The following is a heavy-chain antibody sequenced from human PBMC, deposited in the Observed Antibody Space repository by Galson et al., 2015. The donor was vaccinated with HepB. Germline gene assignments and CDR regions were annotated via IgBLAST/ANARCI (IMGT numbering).Heavy chain of an antibody. CDR3: ARDHRGYNYVYRAFDI. CDR1: GFTFSSYS. Sequence: SLRLSCAASGFTFSSYSMNWVRQAPGKGLEWVSSISSSSSYIYYADSVKGRFTISRDNAKNSLYLQMNSLRAEDTAVYYCARDHRGYNYVYRAFDIWGQGTMVTVSS. CDR2: ISSSSSYI. D-gene: IGHD1-20*01. V-gene: IGHV3-21*01. J-gene: IGHJ3*02.